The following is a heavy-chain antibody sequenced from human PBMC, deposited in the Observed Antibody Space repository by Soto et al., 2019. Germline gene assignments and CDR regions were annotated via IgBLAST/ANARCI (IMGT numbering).Heavy chain of an antibody. J-gene: IGHJ4*02. Sequence: LKISCKGSGYSFTHYWIGWVRQMPGKGLEWMGLIYPYDSETRYSPSFQGQVTMSVDKSISTAYLQWSSLKASDTAMYYCVRRPDGGYYFDYWGQGTLVTVSS. V-gene: IGHV5-51*01. CDR3: VRRPDGGYYFDY. CDR1: GYSFTHYW. CDR2: IYPYDSET. D-gene: IGHD3-22*01.